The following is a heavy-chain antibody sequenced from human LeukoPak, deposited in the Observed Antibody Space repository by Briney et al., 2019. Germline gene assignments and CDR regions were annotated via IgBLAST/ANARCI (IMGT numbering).Heavy chain of an antibody. CDR1: GFTFSSYS. D-gene: IGHD3-16*02. Sequence: GGSLRLSCAASGFTFSSYSMNWVRQAPGKGLELVSYISSSSSTIYYADSVKGRFTISRDNAKNSLYLQMNSLRDEDTAVYYCARDGNDYVWGSYRLFDYWGQGTLVTVSS. CDR2: ISSSSSTI. V-gene: IGHV3-48*02. CDR3: ARDGNDYVWGSYRLFDY. J-gene: IGHJ4*02.